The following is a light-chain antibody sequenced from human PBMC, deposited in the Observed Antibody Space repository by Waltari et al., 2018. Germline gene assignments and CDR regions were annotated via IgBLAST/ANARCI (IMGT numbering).Light chain of an antibody. CDR2: AVH. CDR1: SSYVGGYNY. Sequence: QSALTQPPSASGSPGQSVTISCTGTSSYVGGYNYASWYQHPPGKAPKLMISAVHKRPSWVPDRFSGSKSGNTPSLTVSGLQADDEADYYGTSYAGSHNWVFGGGTKLTVL. J-gene: IGLJ2*01. V-gene: IGLV2-8*01. CDR3: TSYAGSHNWV.